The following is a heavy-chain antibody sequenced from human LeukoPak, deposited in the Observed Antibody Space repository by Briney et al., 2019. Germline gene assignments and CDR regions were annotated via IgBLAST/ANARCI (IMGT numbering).Heavy chain of an antibody. Sequence: QPGGSLRLSCAASGFTFTNNALSWFRQAPGKGLEWVSDIRGGGDTYYAESVKGRFTISRDNSKNTLYLQMNSLRAEDTAVYYCAKGPIAPNYWGQGTLVTVSS. V-gene: IGHV3-23*01. CDR1: GFTFTNNA. CDR2: IRGGGDT. J-gene: IGHJ4*02. CDR3: AKGPIAPNY. D-gene: IGHD6-13*01.